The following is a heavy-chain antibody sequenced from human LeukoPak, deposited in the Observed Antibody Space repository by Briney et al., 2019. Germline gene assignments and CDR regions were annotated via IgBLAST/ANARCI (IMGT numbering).Heavy chain of an antibody. CDR2: ISSSSSTI. CDR3: VRDETWNFGLSWYDGYDI. V-gene: IGHV3-48*04. J-gene: IGHJ3*02. CDR1: GFTFSSYS. Sequence: GGSLRLSCAASGFTFSSYSMNWVRQAPGKGLEWVSYISSSSSTIYYADSVKGRFTISRDNAKNSLYLQMNSLRVEDTAVYYCVRDETWNFGLSWYDGYDIWGQGTMVTVSS. D-gene: IGHD1-7*01.